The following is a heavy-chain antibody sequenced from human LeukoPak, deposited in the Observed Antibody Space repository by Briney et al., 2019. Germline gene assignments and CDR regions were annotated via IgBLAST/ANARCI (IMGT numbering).Heavy chain of an antibody. CDR1: GGSISSYY. J-gene: IGHJ2*01. Sequence: PSETLSLTCTVSGGSISSYYWSWIRQPPGKGLEWIGYIYYSGSTNYNPSLKSRVTISVDTSKNQFSLKLSSVTAADTAVYYCARFAPSYWYFDLWGRGTLVTVSS. CDR3: ARFAPSYWYFDL. V-gene: IGHV4-59*08. CDR2: IYYSGST.